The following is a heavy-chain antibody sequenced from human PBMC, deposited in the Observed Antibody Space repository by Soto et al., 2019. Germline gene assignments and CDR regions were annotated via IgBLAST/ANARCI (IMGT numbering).Heavy chain of an antibody. CDR1: GGSISSYY. Sequence: SETLSLTCTVSGGSISSYYWSWIQQPPGKGLEWIGYIYYSGSTNYNPSLKSRVTISVDTSKNQFSLKLSSVTAADTAVYYCARVSGSGDSGSYLFDYWGQGTLVTVSS. D-gene: IGHD1-26*01. CDR2: IYYSGST. CDR3: ARVSGSGDSGSYLFDY. V-gene: IGHV4-59*08. J-gene: IGHJ4*02.